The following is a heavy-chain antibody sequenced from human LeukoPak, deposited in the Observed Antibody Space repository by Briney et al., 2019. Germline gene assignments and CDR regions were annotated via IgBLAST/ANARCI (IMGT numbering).Heavy chain of an antibody. CDR3: ARDSYARGSHIVVVPAAIDY. D-gene: IGHD2-2*01. Sequence: GGSLRPSCAASGLTFSAYYMSWIRQPPGKGLGWVYYVIIIVSTIYYADSVKGRFTISRDNAKNSLYLQMNSLRAEDTAVYYCARDSYARGSHIVVVPAAIDYWGQGTLVTVSS. V-gene: IGHV3-11*01. J-gene: IGHJ4*02. CDR2: VIIIVSTI. CDR1: GLTFSAYY.